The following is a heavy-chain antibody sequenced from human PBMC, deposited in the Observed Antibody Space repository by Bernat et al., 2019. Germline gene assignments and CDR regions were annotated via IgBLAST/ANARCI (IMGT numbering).Heavy chain of an antibody. V-gene: IGHV1-18*01. J-gene: IGHJ4*02. D-gene: IGHD3-10*01. CDR2: ISANNGNT. CDR1: GYTFTSYG. CDR3: ASSERGFGELSGKFDY. Sequence: QVQLVQSGAEVKKPGASVKVSCKASGYTFTSYGISWVRQAPGQGLEWMGWISANNGNTNYAQKLQGRVTMTTDTSTSTAYMELRSLRSDDTAVYYCASSERGFGELSGKFDYWGQGTLVTVSS.